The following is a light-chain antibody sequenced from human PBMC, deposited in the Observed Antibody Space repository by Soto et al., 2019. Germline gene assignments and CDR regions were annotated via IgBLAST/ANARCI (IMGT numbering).Light chain of an antibody. CDR1: SSDVASYNY. J-gene: IGLJ2*01. V-gene: IGLV2-8*01. CDR2: EVS. Sequence: QSALTKPPSASGSPGQSVTISCSGTSSDVASYNYVSWYQQHPGKAPKLIIYEVSKRPSGVPDRFSGSKSGDTASLTVSGLQAEDEADYYCSAHGGSGIFGGGTKLTVL. CDR3: SAHGGSGI.